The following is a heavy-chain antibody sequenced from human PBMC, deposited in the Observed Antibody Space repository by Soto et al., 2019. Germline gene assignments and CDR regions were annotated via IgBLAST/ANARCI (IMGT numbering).Heavy chain of an antibody. CDR2: ISGSGGST. Sequence: EVQLLESGGGLVQPGGSLRLSCAASGFTFSSYAMSWVRQAPGKGLEWVSAISGSGGSTYYADSVKGRFTISSDNSKNTLYRQMNSLRAEDTAVYYCAKGVTSGGNLFDPWGQGTLVTVSS. CDR3: AKGVTSGGNLFDP. V-gene: IGHV3-23*01. D-gene: IGHD6-19*01. CDR1: GFTFSSYA. J-gene: IGHJ5*02.